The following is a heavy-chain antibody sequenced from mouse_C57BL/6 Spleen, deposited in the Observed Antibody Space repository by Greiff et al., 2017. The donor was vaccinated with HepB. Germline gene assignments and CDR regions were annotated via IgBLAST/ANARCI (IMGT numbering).Heavy chain of an antibody. J-gene: IGHJ3*01. V-gene: IGHV7-4*01. CDR3: VKAVSSGSSYTWFAY. CDR1: GFTFNDYQ. Sequence: EVKLMESGGGLVQPGASMRLSCAASGFTFNDYQMSWVRQAPGKAPEWLALIRNKANGYTTEYTASVKGRFTISRDNSQNILYLQMNTLRAEDSATYYCVKAVSSGSSYTWFAYWGQGTLVTVSA. D-gene: IGHD1-1*01. CDR2: IRNKANGYTT.